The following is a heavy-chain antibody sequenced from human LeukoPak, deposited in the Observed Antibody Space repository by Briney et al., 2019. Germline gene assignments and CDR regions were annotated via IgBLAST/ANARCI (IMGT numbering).Heavy chain of an antibody. CDR3: TRDGPYDFWSGYYSGPHPFYYFDY. J-gene: IGHJ4*02. CDR2: IRSKAYGGTT. CDR1: GFTFGDYA. V-gene: IGHV3-49*03. D-gene: IGHD3-3*01. Sequence: PGGSLRLSCTASGFTFGDYAMSWFRQAPGKGLEWVGFIRSKAYGGTTEYAASGKGRFTISRDDSKSIAYLQMNSLKTEDRAVYYCTRDGPYDFWSGYYSGPHPFYYFDYWGQGTLVTVSS.